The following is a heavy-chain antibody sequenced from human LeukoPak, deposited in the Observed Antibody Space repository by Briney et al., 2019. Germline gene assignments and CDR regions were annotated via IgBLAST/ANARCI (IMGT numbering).Heavy chain of an antibody. D-gene: IGHD2-2*01. Sequence: ASVKVSCKASGYTLTSYGISWVRPAPGQGLEWVGWICAYNGNTNYAQKLQGRVTMTTDTSTRTAYMELRSLRSEDTAVYYCARKSVFVVPAAMRNYYYYYYMDVWGKGTTVTVSS. CDR1: GYTLTSYG. J-gene: IGHJ6*03. CDR3: ARKSVFVVPAAMRNYYYYYYMDV. CDR2: ICAYNGNT. V-gene: IGHV1-18*01.